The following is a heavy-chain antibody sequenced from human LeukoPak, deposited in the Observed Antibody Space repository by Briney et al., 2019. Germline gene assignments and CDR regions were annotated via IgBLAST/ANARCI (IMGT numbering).Heavy chain of an antibody. CDR3: ARDLVSRIAAAGLSGFDP. Sequence: ASVKVSCKASGYTFTGYYMHWVRQAPGQGLEWMGWINPNSGGTNYAQKFQGRVTMTRDTSISTAYMELSRLRSDDTAVYYCARDLVSRIAAAGLSGFDPWGQGTLVTVSS. D-gene: IGHD6-13*01. CDR1: GYTFTGYY. V-gene: IGHV1-2*02. CDR2: INPNSGGT. J-gene: IGHJ5*02.